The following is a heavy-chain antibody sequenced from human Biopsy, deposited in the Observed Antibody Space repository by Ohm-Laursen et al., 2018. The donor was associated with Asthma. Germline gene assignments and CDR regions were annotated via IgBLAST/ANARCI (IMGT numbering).Heavy chain of an antibody. J-gene: IGHJ6*02. Sequence: SLRLSCAASGFTFSSYGIHWVRQAPGKGLEWVAVIWYDGGYKDNVDSVKGRLTISRDNSKNTLYLQMNSLRAEDTAVYYCAKDVVWFRELGGMDIWGHGTTVTVS. CDR2: IWYDGGYK. V-gene: IGHV3-33*06. D-gene: IGHD3-10*01. CDR3: AKDVVWFRELGGMDI. CDR1: GFTFSSYG.